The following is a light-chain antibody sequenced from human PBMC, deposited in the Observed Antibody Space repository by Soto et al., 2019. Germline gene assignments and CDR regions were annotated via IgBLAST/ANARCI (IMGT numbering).Light chain of an antibody. J-gene: IGLJ1*01. CDR1: SSDVGGYKY. Sequence: QSVLTQPASVSGSTGQSITIHCTGNSSDVGGYKYVSWYQQHPGKAPKLLIYEVTNRPSGVSNRFSGSKSGNTASVTISGLQAEDEADYYCSSYASTNTQVFGTGTKVTVL. CDR2: EVT. V-gene: IGLV2-14*03. CDR3: SSYASTNTQV.